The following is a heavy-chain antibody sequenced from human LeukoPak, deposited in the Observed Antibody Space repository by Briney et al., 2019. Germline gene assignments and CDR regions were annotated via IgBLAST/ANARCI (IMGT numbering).Heavy chain of an antibody. D-gene: IGHD3-10*01. CDR1: GGSISSSSYY. CDR2: IYYSGST. V-gene: IGHV4-39*01. Sequence: PSETLSLTCTVSGGSISSSSYYWGWIRQPPGKGLEWIGSIYYSGSTYYNPSLKGRVTISVDTSKNQFSLKLSSVTPADTAVYYCARHRITMVRGVIMENWFDPWGQGTLVTVSS. CDR3: ARHRITMVRGVIMENWFDP. J-gene: IGHJ5*02.